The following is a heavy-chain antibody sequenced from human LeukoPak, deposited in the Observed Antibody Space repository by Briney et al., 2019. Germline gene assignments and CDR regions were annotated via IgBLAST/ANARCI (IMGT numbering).Heavy chain of an antibody. CDR3: AGGKPAASYYYYGMDV. V-gene: IGHV1-8*01. CDR1: GYTFTSYD. D-gene: IGHD2-2*01. Sequence: ASVKVSWKASGYTFTSYDINWVRQATGQGLEWMGWMNPNSGDTGYAQKFQGRVTMTRNTSISTAYMELSSLRSEDTAVYYCAGGKPAASYYYYGMDVWGQGTTVTVSS. J-gene: IGHJ6*02. CDR2: MNPNSGDT.